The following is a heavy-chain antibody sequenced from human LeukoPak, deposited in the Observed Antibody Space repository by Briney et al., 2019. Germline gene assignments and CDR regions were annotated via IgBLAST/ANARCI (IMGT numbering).Heavy chain of an antibody. D-gene: IGHD5-18*01. J-gene: IGHJ4*02. V-gene: IGHV3-33*01. CDR3: ARELGENTAMVTSLDY. CDR2: IWYDGSNE. Sequence: PGRSLRLSCAASGFTFSSYGMHWVRQAPGKGLEWVAVIWYDGSNEYYADSVKGRFTISRDNSKNTLYLQMNSLRAEDTAVYYCARELGENTAMVTSLDYWGQGTLVTVSS. CDR1: GFTFSSYG.